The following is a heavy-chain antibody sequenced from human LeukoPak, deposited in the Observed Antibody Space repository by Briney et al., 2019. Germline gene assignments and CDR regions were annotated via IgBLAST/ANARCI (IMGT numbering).Heavy chain of an antibody. CDR3: AATGEFLLPPAFDY. Sequence: TSVKVSCKASGFTFTSSAVQWVRQARGQRLEWIGWIVVGSGNTIYAQKFQERVTITRDMSTSTAYMELSSLRSEDTAVYYCAATGEFLLPPAFDYWGQGTLVTVSS. D-gene: IGHD3-10*01. CDR1: GFTFTSSA. J-gene: IGHJ4*02. CDR2: IVVGSGNT. V-gene: IGHV1-58*01.